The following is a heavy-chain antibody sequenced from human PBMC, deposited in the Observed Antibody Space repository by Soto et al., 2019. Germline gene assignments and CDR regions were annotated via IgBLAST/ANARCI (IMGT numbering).Heavy chain of an antibody. V-gene: IGHV4-30-4*01. CDR1: GVSISSGDYY. CDR2: IYYSGST. D-gene: IGHD5-18*01. J-gene: IGHJ4*02. Sequence: SETLSLTCTVSGVSISSGDYYWSWIRQPPGKGLEWIGYIYYSGSTYYNPSLKSRVTISVDTSKNQFSLKLSSVTAADTAVYYCARNLYSYGYEYLDYWGQGTLVTVSS. CDR3: ARNLYSYGYEYLDY.